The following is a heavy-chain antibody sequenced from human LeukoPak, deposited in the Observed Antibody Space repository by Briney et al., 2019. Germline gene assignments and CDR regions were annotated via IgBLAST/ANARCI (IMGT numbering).Heavy chain of an antibody. CDR1: GGSISSSSYY. D-gene: IGHD4-11*01. Sequence: MPSETLSLTCTVSGGSISSSSYYWGWIRQPPGKGLEWIGSIYYSGSTYYNPSLKSRVTITVDTSKNQFSLKLSSVTAADTAVYYCARHETTVSPFDYWGQGTLVTVSS. J-gene: IGHJ4*02. CDR3: ARHETTVSPFDY. CDR2: IYYSGST. V-gene: IGHV4-39*01.